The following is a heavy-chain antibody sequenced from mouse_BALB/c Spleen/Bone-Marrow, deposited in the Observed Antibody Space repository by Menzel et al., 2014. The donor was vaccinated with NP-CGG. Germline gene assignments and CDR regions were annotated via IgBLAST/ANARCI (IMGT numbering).Heavy chain of an antibody. V-gene: IGHV5-2*01. J-gene: IGHJ3*01. D-gene: IGHD1-1*01. CDR2: INSDGGST. CDR1: EYEFPSHD. CDR3: ARHGDYYGSSLFAY. Sequence: EVQRVESGGGLVQPGESLKLSCESNEYEFPSHDMSWVRKTPEKRLELVAAINSDGGSTYYPDTMERRFIISRDNSKKTLYLQMSSLRSEDTAFYYCARHGDYYGSSLFAYWGQGTLVTVSA.